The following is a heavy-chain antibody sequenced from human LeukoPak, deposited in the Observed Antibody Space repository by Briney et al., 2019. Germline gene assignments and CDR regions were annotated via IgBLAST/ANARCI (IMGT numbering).Heavy chain of an antibody. J-gene: IGHJ4*02. CDR1: GFTFSSYA. Sequence: GGSLRLSCAASGFTFSSYAMHWVRQAPGKGLEWVAVISYDGSNKYYADSMKGRFTISRDNSKNTLYLQMNSLRAEDTAVYYCASHSDPPYWGQGTLVTVSS. D-gene: IGHD3-10*01. CDR3: ASHSDPPY. V-gene: IGHV3-30-3*01. CDR2: ISYDGSNK.